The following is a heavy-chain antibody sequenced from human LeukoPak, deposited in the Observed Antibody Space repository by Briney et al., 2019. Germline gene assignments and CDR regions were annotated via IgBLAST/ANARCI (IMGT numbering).Heavy chain of an antibody. D-gene: IGHD3-22*01. Sequence: TGESLKISCKCSGYSFTNYWIAWVRQLPGKGLEWMGIIYPGDSTTRYTPSFQGQVTISADKSITSAYLQWSSLKASDTAMYYCARGGDYYQSSGYYGDYFDYWGQGTLVTVSS. CDR2: IYPGDSTT. CDR1: GYSFTNYW. V-gene: IGHV5-51*01. J-gene: IGHJ4*02. CDR3: ARGGDYYQSSGYYGDYFDY.